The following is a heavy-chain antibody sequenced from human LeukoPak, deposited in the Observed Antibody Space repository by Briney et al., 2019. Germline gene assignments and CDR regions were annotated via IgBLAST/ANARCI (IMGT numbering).Heavy chain of an antibody. V-gene: IGHV3-23*01. CDR1: GFTFSSYA. Sequence: GGSLRLSCAASGFTFSSYAMSWVRQAPGKGLEWVSVISGSGKNTYYADSVKGRFTISRDNSKNTLYLQMNSLRAEDTAVYYCAKDRRPLVQSLPRMDVWGQGTTVTVSS. J-gene: IGHJ6*02. D-gene: IGHD2-2*01. CDR3: AKDRRPLVQSLPRMDV. CDR2: ISGSGKNT.